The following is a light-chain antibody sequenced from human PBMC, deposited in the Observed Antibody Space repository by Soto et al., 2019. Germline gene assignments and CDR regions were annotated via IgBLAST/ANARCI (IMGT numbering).Light chain of an antibody. J-gene: IGKJ3*01. Sequence: DIQMTQSPSSLSASVGDRVTITCRASQSISSYLNWYQQKPGKAPKLLIYAASSLQSGVPSRFSGSGSGTDFTLIISSLQPEDFATYYCQQSYSTPLFTFGPGTKVDIK. CDR1: QSISSY. V-gene: IGKV1-39*01. CDR3: QQSYSTPLFT. CDR2: AAS.